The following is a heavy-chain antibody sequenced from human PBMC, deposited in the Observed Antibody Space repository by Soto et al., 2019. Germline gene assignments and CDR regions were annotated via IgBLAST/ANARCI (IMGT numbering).Heavy chain of an antibody. Sequence: SETLSLTCTVSGGSISSYYWSWIRQPPGKGLEWIGYIYYSGSTNYNPSLKSRVTISVDTSKNQFSLKLSSVTAADTAVYYCARESYDILTGYPYYFDYWGQGTLVTVSS. CDR3: ARESYDILTGYPYYFDY. CDR2: IYYSGST. CDR1: GGSISSYY. J-gene: IGHJ4*02. V-gene: IGHV4-59*01. D-gene: IGHD3-9*01.